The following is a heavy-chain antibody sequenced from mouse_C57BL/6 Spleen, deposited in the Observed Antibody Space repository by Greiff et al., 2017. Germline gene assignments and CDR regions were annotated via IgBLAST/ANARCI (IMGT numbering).Heavy chain of an antibody. V-gene: IGHV5-17*01. J-gene: IGHJ3*01. CDR3: ASRGLRRGGLFAY. D-gene: IGHD2-4*01. CDR2: ISSGSSTI. CDR1: GFTFSDYG. Sequence: EVHLVASGGGLVKPGGSLKLSCAASGFTFSDYGMHWVRQAPEKGLEWVAYISSGSSTIYYADTVKGRFTISRDNAKNTLFLQMTSLRSEDTAMYYCASRGLRRGGLFAYWGQGTLVTVSA.